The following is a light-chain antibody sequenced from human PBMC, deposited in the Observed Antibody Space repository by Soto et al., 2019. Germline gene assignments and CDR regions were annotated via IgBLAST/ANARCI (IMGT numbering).Light chain of an antibody. J-gene: IGKJ2*01. CDR2: GAS. CDR1: QRVSSNY. V-gene: IGKV3-20*01. Sequence: EIVLTQSPGTLSLSPGERATLSCRASQRVSSNYLAWYQQKPGQAPRLLIYGASSSATDIPDRFGRSGSGTEFTLTISRLETEAFAVYFCQQYNNLPPDTFVQGTQLEIK. CDR3: QQYNNLPPDT.